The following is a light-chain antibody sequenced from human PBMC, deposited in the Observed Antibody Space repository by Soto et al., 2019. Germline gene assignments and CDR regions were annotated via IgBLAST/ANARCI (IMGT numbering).Light chain of an antibody. V-gene: IGKV3-15*01. J-gene: IGKJ1*01. Sequence: EIVMTQSPVTLSVSPGERATPSCRASQSVSSNLAWYQQKPGQAPSLLIYGAFTRATGIPARFSGTGSGTEFTLTISSLQSEHFALYYCQQYNDWPLTFGQGTKVDIK. CDR3: QQYNDWPLT. CDR1: QSVSSN. CDR2: GAF.